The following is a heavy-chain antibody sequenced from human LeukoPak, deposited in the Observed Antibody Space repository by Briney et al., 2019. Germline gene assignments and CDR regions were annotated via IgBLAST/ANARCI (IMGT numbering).Heavy chain of an antibody. Sequence: GASVKVSCKASGGTFSSYAISWVRQAPGQGLEWMGGIIPIFGTANYAEIFQGRVTITADESTSTAYMELSSLRSEDTAVYYCARDRDTDMMTSSYYYYYMDVWGEGTTVTVSS. CDR2: IIPIFGTA. CDR1: GGTFSSYA. V-gene: IGHV1-69*13. CDR3: ARDRDTDMMTSSYYYYYMDV. D-gene: IGHD5-18*01. J-gene: IGHJ6*03.